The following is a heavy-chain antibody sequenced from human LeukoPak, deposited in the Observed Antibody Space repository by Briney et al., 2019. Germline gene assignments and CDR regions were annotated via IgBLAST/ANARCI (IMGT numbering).Heavy chain of an antibody. Sequence: GGSLRLSCAVSGFTFSSYAMSWVRQAPGKGLEWVSAISAKGTGIYYADSVKGRFTISRDNSKNTLYLQMNSLRAEDTAEYYCANDWKEGATIKGDGFDNSGQGTTVTVSS. CDR2: ISAKGTGI. CDR3: ANDWKEGATIKGDGFDN. D-gene: IGHD1-26*01. V-gene: IGHV3-23*01. J-gene: IGHJ3*02. CDR1: GFTFSSYA.